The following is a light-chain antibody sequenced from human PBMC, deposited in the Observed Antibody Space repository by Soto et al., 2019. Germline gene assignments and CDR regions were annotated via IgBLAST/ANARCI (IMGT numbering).Light chain of an antibody. J-gene: IGKJ2*01. CDR3: QQTYSTPRT. CDR2: AAS. CDR1: QSFSNS. Sequence: DIQMTQSPSSLSASVGHSVTITCRASQSFSNSLNWYQQQPGKAPKLLIYAASALQSGVPSRFSGSGTGTDFTLTISSLQPEDFATYYCQQTYSTPRTFGQGTKLEMK. V-gene: IGKV1-39*01.